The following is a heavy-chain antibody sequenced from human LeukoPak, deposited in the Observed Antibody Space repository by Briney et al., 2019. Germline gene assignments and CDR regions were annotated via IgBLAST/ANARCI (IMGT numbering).Heavy chain of an antibody. Sequence: GGSLRLSCAASGFTFSSYAMSWVRQAPGKGLEWVAFIRYDGSNKYYADSVKGRFTISRDNSKNTLYLQMNSLRAEDTAVYYCAKDRGYGHYFDYWGQGTLVTVSS. CDR1: GFTFSSYA. CDR2: IRYDGSNK. V-gene: IGHV3-30*02. CDR3: AKDRGYGHYFDY. J-gene: IGHJ4*02. D-gene: IGHD5-12*01.